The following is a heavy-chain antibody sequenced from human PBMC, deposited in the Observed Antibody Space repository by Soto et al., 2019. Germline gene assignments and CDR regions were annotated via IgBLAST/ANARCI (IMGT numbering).Heavy chain of an antibody. CDR3: SRVDPGETSPFDH. CDR2: INPFDGSR. D-gene: IGHD3-10*01. CDR1: GYIFTSYY. J-gene: IGHJ4*01. Sequence: ASVKVSSKASGYIFTSYYIHSVRQAPGQRQKWMGWINPFDGSRMFAQSFQGRVTMTRDTSTSTVYMEVSSLRSEDTAVYYCSRVDPGETSPFDHWG. V-gene: IGHV1-46*03.